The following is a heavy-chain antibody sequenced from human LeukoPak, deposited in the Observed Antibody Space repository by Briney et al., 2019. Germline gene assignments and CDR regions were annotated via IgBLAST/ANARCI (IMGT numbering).Heavy chain of an antibody. CDR1: GHTFTVYY. CDR2: ITLNSGDT. CDR3: ARETGGN. Sequence: ASVKVSCKASGHTFTVYYIHWVRQAPGQGLEWMGWITLNSGDTNYAQKFQGRVTMTRDTSISTAYMELSRLRSDDTAVYYCARETGGNWGQGTLVTVSS. J-gene: IGHJ4*02. D-gene: IGHD1-14*01. V-gene: IGHV1-2*02.